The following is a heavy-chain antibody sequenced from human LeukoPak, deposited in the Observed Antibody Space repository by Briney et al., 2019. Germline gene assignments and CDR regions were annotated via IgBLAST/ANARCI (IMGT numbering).Heavy chain of an antibody. Sequence: GGSLRLSCAASGFTFSSYWMSWVRQAPGKGLEWVANIKQDGSEKYYVDSVKGRFTISRDNAKNSLYLQMNSLRAEDTAVYYCAREDVVVVPAASQNLFDPWDQGTLVTVSS. J-gene: IGHJ5*02. V-gene: IGHV3-7*01. CDR3: AREDVVVVPAASQNLFDP. D-gene: IGHD2-2*01. CDR2: IKQDGSEK. CDR1: GFTFSSYW.